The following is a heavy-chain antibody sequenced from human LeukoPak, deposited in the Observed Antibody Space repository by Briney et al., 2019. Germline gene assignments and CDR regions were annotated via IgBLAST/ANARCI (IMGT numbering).Heavy chain of an antibody. J-gene: IGHJ4*02. CDR3: ARLYCGGDCYSGGGCFDY. Sequence: SVKVSCKASGGTFSSYAISWVRQAPGQGLEWMGGIIPIFGTANYAQKFQGKATITADESTSTAYLEIRRLRSQGTAVYYCARLYCGGDCYSGGGCFDYWGQGTLVTVSS. CDR2: IIPIFGTA. D-gene: IGHD2-21*01. V-gene: IGHV1-69*13. CDR1: GGTFSSYA.